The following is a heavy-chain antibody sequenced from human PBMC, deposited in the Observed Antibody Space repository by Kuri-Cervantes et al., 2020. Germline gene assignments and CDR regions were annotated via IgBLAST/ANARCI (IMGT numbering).Heavy chain of an antibody. CDR1: GFTFSSYA. CDR3: ARGYCSSTSCYDAFDI. V-gene: IGHV3-21*03. Sequence: GESLKISCAASGFTFSSYAMSWVRQAPGKGLEWVSSISSSSSYIYYADSVKGRFTISRDNAKNSLYLQMNSLRAEDTAVYYCARGYCSSTSCYDAFDIWGQGTMVTVSS. J-gene: IGHJ3*02. D-gene: IGHD2-2*01. CDR2: ISSSSSYI.